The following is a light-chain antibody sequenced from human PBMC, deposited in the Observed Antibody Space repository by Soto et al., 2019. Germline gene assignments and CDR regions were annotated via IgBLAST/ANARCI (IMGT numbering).Light chain of an antibody. Sequence: DIVMTQIPLSSPVTLGQPASISCRSSESLVHSDGNTYLSWLHQRPGQPPRLLIYQISNRFSGVPDRFSGSGAGTNFTLKISRVEAEDVGVYYCMQATQFRTFGQGTKVEIK. J-gene: IGKJ1*01. CDR1: ESLVHSDGNTY. CDR2: QIS. CDR3: MQATQFRT. V-gene: IGKV2-24*01.